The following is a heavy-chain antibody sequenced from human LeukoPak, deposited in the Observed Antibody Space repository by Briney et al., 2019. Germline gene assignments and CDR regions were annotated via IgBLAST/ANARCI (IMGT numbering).Heavy chain of an antibody. D-gene: IGHD2-2*01. CDR3: ARGRIVVVPAALRVSKSSYYYYMDV. Sequence: PSETLSLTCTVSGGSISSSSYYWGWIRQPPGKGLEWIGEINHSGSTNYNPSLKSRVTISVDTSKNQFSLKLSSVTAADTAVYYCARGRIVVVPAALRVSKSSYYYYMDVWGKGTTVTVSS. J-gene: IGHJ6*03. CDR1: GGSISSSSYY. V-gene: IGHV4-39*07. CDR2: INHSGST.